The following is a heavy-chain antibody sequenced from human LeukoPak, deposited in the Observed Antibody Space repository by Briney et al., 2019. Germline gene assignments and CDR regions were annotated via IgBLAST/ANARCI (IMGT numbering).Heavy chain of an antibody. CDR2: ITPYNGNT. D-gene: IGHD1-26*01. CDR3: ARAEWEPRLFLDY. Sequence: ASVKVSCRASGYTFTNYDITWIRQAPGQGLEWMGYITPYNGNTNYAQKLQGRVTMTTDTSTSTAYMELRSLRSDDTAVYYCARAEWEPRLFLDYWGQGTLVTVSS. J-gene: IGHJ4*02. CDR1: GYTFTNYD. V-gene: IGHV1-18*01.